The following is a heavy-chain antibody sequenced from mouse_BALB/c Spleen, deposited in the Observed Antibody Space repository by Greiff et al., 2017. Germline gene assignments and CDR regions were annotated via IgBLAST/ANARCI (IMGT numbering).Heavy chain of an antibody. CDR3: AREGDYDGGAYAMDD. V-gene: IGHV1-67*01. D-gene: IGHD2-4*01. J-gene: IGHJ4*01. CDR2: ISTYYGNT. Sequence: VQLQQSGPELVRPGVSVKISCKGSGYTFTDYAMHWVKQSHAKSLEWIGVISTYYGNTNYNQKFKGKATMTVDKSSSTAYMELARLTSEDSAIYYCAREGDYDGGAYAMDDWGQGTSVTVSS. CDR1: GYTFTDYA.